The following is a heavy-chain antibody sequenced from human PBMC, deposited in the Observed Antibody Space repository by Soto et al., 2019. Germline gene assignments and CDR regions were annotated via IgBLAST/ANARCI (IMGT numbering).Heavy chain of an antibody. J-gene: IGHJ4*02. CDR3: AREDILGVRSFDY. CDR1: GFTFSGYS. V-gene: IGHV3-48*02. Sequence: EVQLVESGGGLVQWGGSLSLSCAASGFTFSGYSVNWVRQAPGKGLEWVSYISSGSKTIYYAESVKGRFTVSRDNARNSQYLQMNSLRDEDTAVYYCAREDILGVRSFDYWGQGTLVTVSS. D-gene: IGHD3-9*01. CDR2: ISSGSKTI.